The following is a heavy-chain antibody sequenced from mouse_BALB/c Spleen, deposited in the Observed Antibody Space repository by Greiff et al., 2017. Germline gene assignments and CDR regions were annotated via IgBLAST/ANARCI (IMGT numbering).Heavy chain of an antibody. V-gene: IGHV1S56*01. CDR2: IYPGNVNT. Sequence: VQLQQSGPELVKPGASVRISCKASGYTFTSYYIHWVKQRPGQGLEWIGWIYPGNVNTKYNEKFKGKATLTADKSSSTAYMQLSSLTSEDSAVYFCARAYGSSYGYAMDYWGQGTSVTVSS. D-gene: IGHD1-1*01. J-gene: IGHJ4*01. CDR1: GYTFTSYY. CDR3: ARAYGSSYGYAMDY.